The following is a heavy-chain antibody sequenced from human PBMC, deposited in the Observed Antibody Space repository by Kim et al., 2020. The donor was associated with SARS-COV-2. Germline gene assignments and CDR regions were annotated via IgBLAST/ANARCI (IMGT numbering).Heavy chain of an antibody. D-gene: IGHD1-1*01. V-gene: IGHV4-34*01. Sequence: SETLSLTCAVYGGSFSGYYWSWIRQPPGKGLEWIGEINHSGSTNYNPSLKSRVTISVDTSKNQFSLKLSSVTAADTAVYYCARDWSLGGFDPWGQGTLVTVSS. J-gene: IGHJ5*02. CDR3: ARDWSLGGFDP. CDR2: INHSGST. CDR1: GGSFSGYY.